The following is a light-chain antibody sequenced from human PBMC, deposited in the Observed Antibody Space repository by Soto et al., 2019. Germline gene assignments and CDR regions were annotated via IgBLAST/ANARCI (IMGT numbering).Light chain of an antibody. CDR2: GAS. CDR3: QQYGSSPST. J-gene: IGKJ1*01. CDR1: ESVSSSF. Sequence: ENVLTQSPGTLSLSPGERATLSCRASESVSSSFLAWYQQRLGQAPRLLIYGASSRATGIPDRFSGSGSGTDFTLTISRLEPEDFAVYYCQQYGSSPSTFGQATKVDIK. V-gene: IGKV3-20*01.